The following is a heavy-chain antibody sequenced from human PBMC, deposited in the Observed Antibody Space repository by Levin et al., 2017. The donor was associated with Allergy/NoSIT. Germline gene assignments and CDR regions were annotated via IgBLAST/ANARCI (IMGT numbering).Heavy chain of an antibody. CDR3: ARGDMITFGGVPDY. Sequence: ASVKVSCKASGYTFTGYYIHWVRQAPGQGLEWMGWINPNSGVTNYAQKFQGSVTMTRDTSISTAYMELSSLKSDDTAVYYCARGDMITFGGVPDYWGQGTLVTVSS. CDR1: GYTFTGYY. V-gene: IGHV1-2*02. J-gene: IGHJ4*02. CDR2: INPNSGVT. D-gene: IGHD3-16*01.